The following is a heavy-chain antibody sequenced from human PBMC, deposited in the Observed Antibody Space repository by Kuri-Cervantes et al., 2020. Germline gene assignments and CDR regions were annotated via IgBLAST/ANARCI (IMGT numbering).Heavy chain of an antibody. J-gene: IGHJ3*02. D-gene: IGHD3-22*01. V-gene: IGHV3-48*01. CDR3: AKDLPRYYYDSSGYSDDDAFDI. Sequence: LSLTCAASGFTFSSYSMNWVRQAPGKGLEWVSYISSSSTIYYADSVKGRFTISRDNSKNTLYLQMNSLRAEDTAVYYCAKDLPRYYYDSSGYSDDDAFDIWGQGTMVTVSS. CDR2: ISSSSTI. CDR1: GFTFSSYS.